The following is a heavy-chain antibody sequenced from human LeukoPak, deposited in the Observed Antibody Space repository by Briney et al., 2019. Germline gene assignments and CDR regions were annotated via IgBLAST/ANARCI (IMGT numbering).Heavy chain of an antibody. V-gene: IGHV4-39*06. D-gene: IGHD3-22*01. Sequence: KPSETLSLTCTVSGGSISSSSYYWGWIRQPPGKGLEWIGSIYYSGSTYYNPSLKSRVTISVDTSKNQFPLKLSSVTATDTAIYYCARGVGSRYYYNRYYFDSWGQGTLVTVSS. J-gene: IGHJ4*02. CDR2: IYYSGST. CDR3: ARGVGSRYYYNRYYFDS. CDR1: GGSISSSSYY.